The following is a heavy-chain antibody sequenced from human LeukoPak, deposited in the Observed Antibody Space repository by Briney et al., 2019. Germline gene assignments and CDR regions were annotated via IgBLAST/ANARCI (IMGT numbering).Heavy chain of an antibody. J-gene: IGHJ4*02. CDR3: ARGDSAPYFLPSRLPY. Sequence: GGSLRLSCAASGFTFSTYWMSWVRQAPGKGLEWVSSISPGSDFTYYADSMKGRFTFSRDNAKSSLYLQMNSLRADDTAVYYSARGDSAPYFLPSRLPYWGQGILVTVSS. CDR1: GFTFSTYW. CDR2: ISPGSDFT. V-gene: IGHV3-21*06. D-gene: IGHD3-22*01.